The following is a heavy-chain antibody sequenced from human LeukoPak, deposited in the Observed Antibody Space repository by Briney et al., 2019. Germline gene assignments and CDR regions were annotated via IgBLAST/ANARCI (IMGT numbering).Heavy chain of an antibody. Sequence: GGSLRLSCAASGFTFSNYWMTWVRQAPGKGLEWVSAISGSGGNTYNADSVRGRFTISRDNSKNTLYLQMSSLGADDTAVYYCAKDHGSSPDYFDYWGQGTLVTVSS. V-gene: IGHV3-23*01. CDR2: ISGSGGNT. J-gene: IGHJ4*02. CDR1: GFTFSNYW. D-gene: IGHD6-6*01. CDR3: AKDHGSSPDYFDY.